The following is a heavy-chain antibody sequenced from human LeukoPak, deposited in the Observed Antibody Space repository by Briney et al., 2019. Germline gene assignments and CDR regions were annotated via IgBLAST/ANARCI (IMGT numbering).Heavy chain of an antibody. J-gene: IGHJ5*02. V-gene: IGHV3-23*01. CDR3: AKRPTAGWYAGGNWFDP. D-gene: IGHD6-19*01. CDR2: ISGSGGYI. Sequence: GGSLTLSCAASRFTFNNYAMTWLRQAPGQGLVWVSLISGSGGYIRYADYVRGRFSISRDNSKNTLYLQMSSLRAEDTAVFYCAKRPTAGWYAGGNWFDPWGQGTLVTVSS. CDR1: RFTFNNYA.